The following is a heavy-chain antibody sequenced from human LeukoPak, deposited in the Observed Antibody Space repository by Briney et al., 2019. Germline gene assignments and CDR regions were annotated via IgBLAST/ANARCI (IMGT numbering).Heavy chain of an antibody. CDR1: GFTFSSYG. J-gene: IGHJ4*02. CDR2: IYSGGST. Sequence: GGSLRLSCAASGFTFSSYGMNWVRQAPGKGLEWVSVIYSGGSTYYADSVKGRFTISRDNSKNTLYLQMNSLRAEDTAVYYCARVPGRMATIYDYWGQGTLVTVSS. V-gene: IGHV3-66*01. D-gene: IGHD5-24*01. CDR3: ARVPGRMATIYDY.